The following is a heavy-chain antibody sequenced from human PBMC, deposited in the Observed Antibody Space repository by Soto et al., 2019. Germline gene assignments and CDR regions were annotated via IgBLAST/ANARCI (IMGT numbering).Heavy chain of an antibody. Sequence: QITLKESGPTVVKPTETITLTCTFSGFSLTTSGVGVGWVRQSPGKAPEWLALIYWDDDKRYSTSLNSRLIITKDTSKNQVVLPMANVDPADTATYYCAHRVLRTVFGLVTTTAIYFDFWGPGTPVVVSS. CDR2: IYWDDDK. J-gene: IGHJ4*02. CDR1: GFSLTTSGVG. V-gene: IGHV2-5*02. CDR3: AHRVLRTVFGLVTTTAIYFDF. D-gene: IGHD3-3*01.